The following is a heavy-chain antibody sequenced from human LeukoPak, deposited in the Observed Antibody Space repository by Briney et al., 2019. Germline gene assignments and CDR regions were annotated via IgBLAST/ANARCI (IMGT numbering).Heavy chain of an antibody. CDR3: ATKGGLTPNTLAM. V-gene: IGHV1-2*02. J-gene: IGHJ3*01. CDR1: GYNFTVYY. Sequence: ASVKVSCKGSGYNFTVYYMHWVRQAPGQGLEWTGWMDPNSGDTIYAPKFQGRVSMTRDTSITTAYMELSSLTFDDSAMYYCATKGGLTPNTLAMWGHGTMVTVSS. D-gene: IGHD2-15*01. CDR2: MDPNSGDT.